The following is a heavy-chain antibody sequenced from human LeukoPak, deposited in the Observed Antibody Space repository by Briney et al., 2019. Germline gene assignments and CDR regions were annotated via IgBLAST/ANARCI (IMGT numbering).Heavy chain of an antibody. CDR3: SRGRLFGDY. CDR1: GFTFISYD. CDR2: ISGSGGSI. V-gene: IGHV3-48*03. Sequence: GGSLRLSCAASGFTFISYDMNWVRQAPGKGLEWVSYISGSGGSIYYTDSVKGRFTISRDNAKNSLYLQMNSVRAEDTAVYYCSRGRLFGDYWGQGALVTVSS. D-gene: IGHD2-21*02. J-gene: IGHJ4*02.